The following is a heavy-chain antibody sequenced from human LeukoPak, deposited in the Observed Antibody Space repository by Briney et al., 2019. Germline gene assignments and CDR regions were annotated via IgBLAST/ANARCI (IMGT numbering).Heavy chain of an antibody. V-gene: IGHV1-2*02. CDR2: INPNSGGT. J-gene: IGHJ5*02. D-gene: IGHD2-15*01. CDR3: AREVVVVDNNWFDP. CDR1: GYTFTGYY. Sequence: ASVKVSCKASGYTFTGYYMHWVRQAPGQGLEWMGWINPNSGGTNYAQKFQGRVTMTRDTSISTAYMELSRLRSDDTAVYYCAREVVVVDNNWFDPWGQGILVTVSS.